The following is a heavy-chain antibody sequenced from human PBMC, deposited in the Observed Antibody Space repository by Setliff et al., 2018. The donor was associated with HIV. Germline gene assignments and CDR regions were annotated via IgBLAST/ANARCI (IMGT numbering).Heavy chain of an antibody. V-gene: IGHV3-74*01. CDR1: GGSISSSSYY. CDR2: IKSDENSI. CDR3: ARGPYSYDDNNYPEH. J-gene: IGHJ1*01. D-gene: IGHD3-22*01. Sequence: ETLSLTCSVSGGSISSSSYYWGWIRQPPGKGLVWVSRIKSDENSITYADSVKGRFTISRDNAKNTLYLQMNSLRAEDTAVYYCARGPYSYDDNNYPEHWGQGTLVTVSS.